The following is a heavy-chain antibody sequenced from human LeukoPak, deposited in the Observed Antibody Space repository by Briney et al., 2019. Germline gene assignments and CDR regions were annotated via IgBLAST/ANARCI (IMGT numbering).Heavy chain of an antibody. J-gene: IGHJ4*02. D-gene: IGHD3-22*01. CDR3: AEPEGGYYDIRPD. Sequence: PGGSLRLSCAASGFIVSGDFMSWVRQAPGKGLEWVSVIYSDGSTYYSDSVKGRFTISRDNSKNTLDLQMTGLRAEDTAVYYCAEPEGGYYDIRPDWGQGTLVTVSS. V-gene: IGHV3-53*01. CDR1: GFIVSGDF. CDR2: IYSDGST.